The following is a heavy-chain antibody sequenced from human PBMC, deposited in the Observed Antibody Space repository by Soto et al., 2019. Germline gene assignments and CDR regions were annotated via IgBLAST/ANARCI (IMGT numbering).Heavy chain of an antibody. CDR3: ARGRTMVTDHEAFDI. V-gene: IGHV4-59*08. J-gene: IGHJ3*02. CDR1: GGSISSYY. CDR2: IYYSGST. Sequence: PSETLSLTCTVSGGSISSYYWSWIRQPPGKGLEWIGYIYYSGSTNYNPSLKSRVTISVDTSKNQFSLKLSSVTAADTAVYYCARGRTMVTDHEAFDIWCQGPMVTVSS. D-gene: IGHD4-17*01.